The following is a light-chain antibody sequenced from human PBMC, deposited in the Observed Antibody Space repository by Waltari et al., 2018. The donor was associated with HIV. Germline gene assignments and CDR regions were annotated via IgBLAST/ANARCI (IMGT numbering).Light chain of an antibody. V-gene: IGKV3-15*01. CDR2: ASS. Sequence: EIVMTQSPASLSPSPGETATLSCRAGQPISSNLSWYQSRHGQDPSLLIHASSTTATGVPRGFSGRGSGTDFTLSISGLQSEDVAVYYCQQYNNWPTFGRGTKVELK. CDR3: QQYNNWPT. J-gene: IGKJ1*01. CDR1: QPISSN.